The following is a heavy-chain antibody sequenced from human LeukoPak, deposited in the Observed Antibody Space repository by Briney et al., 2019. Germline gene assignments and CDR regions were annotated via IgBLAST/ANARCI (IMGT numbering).Heavy chain of an antibody. CDR3: ARARIVGSTRAFDI. Sequence: GGSLRLSCAASGHTDRSNYMRWLRQAPGKGLEWVSVIYSGGSTYYADSVKGRFTISRDNSKNTLYLQMNSLRAEDTAVYYCARARIVGSTRAFDIWGHGTMVTVSS. D-gene: IGHD1-26*01. V-gene: IGHV3-53*01. CDR1: GHTDRSNY. J-gene: IGHJ3*02. CDR2: IYSGGST.